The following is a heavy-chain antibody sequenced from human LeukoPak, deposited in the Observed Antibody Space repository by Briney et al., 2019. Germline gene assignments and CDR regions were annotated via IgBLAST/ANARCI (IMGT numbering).Heavy chain of an antibody. CDR1: RFTFSSYA. CDR3: VGFDY. J-gene: IGHJ4*02. V-gene: IGHV3-23*01. CDR2: ISGSSDRT. Sequence: GGSLRLSCAASRFTFSSYAMSWVRQAPGKGLEWVSSISGSSDRTFYADSVKDRFTISRDNSKNTLFLQMNTLRAEDTAVYYCVGFDYWGQGTLVTVSS.